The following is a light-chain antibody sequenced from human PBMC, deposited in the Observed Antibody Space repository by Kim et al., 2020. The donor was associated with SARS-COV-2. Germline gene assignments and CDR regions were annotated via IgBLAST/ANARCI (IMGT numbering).Light chain of an antibody. J-gene: IGKJ2*01. CDR3: HQYYGSPYT. V-gene: IGKV4-1*01. Sequence: DIVMTQSPDSLAVSLGERATINCKSSQNLLYSSDNKNYIAWYQHKPGQPPKLLIYWASTRESGVPDRFSGSGSGTDFTLTISSLQAEDVAVYYCHQYYGSPYTFGQGTKLVIK. CDR1: QNLLYSSDNKNY. CDR2: WAS.